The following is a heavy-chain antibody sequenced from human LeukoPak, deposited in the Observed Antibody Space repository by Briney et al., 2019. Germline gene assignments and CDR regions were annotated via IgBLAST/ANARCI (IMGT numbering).Heavy chain of an antibody. J-gene: IGHJ4*02. D-gene: IGHD3-10*01. V-gene: IGHV3-30*04. CDR3: AKVTYGSGTYGAFDY. Sequence: GGSLRLSCAASGFTFSNYPMHWVRQAPGKGLEWVAVVSDDGNNIYYADSVKGRFTISRDNSKNTLYLQMNSLRAEGTAVYYCAKVTYGSGTYGAFDYWGQGTLVTVSS. CDR2: VSDDGNNI. CDR1: GFTFSNYP.